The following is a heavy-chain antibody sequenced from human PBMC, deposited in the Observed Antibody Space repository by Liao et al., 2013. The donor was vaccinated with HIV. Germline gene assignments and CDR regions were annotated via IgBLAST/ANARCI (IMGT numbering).Heavy chain of an antibody. V-gene: IGHV4-39*07. CDR2: IYYSGST. J-gene: IGHJ2*01. Sequence: QLQLQESGPGLVKPSETLSLTCTVSGGSISSSSYYWGWIRQPPGKGLEWIGSIYYSGSTYYNPSLKSRVTISVDTSKNQFSLKLSSVTAADTAVYYCARDKTIFGGYFDLWGRGTLVTVSS. CDR1: GGSISSSSYY. D-gene: IGHD3-3*01. CDR3: ARDKTIFGGYFDL.